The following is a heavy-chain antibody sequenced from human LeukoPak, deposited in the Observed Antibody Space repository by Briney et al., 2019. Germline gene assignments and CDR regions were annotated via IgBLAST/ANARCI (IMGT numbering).Heavy chain of an antibody. CDR3: ARDATTVTSQYSQGAFDI. CDR2: IYYSGST. J-gene: IGHJ3*02. V-gene: IGHV4-30-4*01. D-gene: IGHD4-17*01. Sequence: TSETLSLTCTVSGGSISSGVYYWSWIRQPPGKGLEWIGYIYYSGSTYYNPSLKSRVTISVDTSKNQFSLKLSSVTAADTAVYYCARDATTVTSQYSQGAFDIWGQGTMVTVSS. CDR1: GGSISSGVYY.